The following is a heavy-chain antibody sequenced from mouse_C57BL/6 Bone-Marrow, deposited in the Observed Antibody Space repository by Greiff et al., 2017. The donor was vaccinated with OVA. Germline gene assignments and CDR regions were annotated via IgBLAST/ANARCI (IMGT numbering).Heavy chain of an antibody. D-gene: IGHD1-1*01. CDR1: GFSLTSYG. V-gene: IGHV2-2*01. CDR2: IWSGGST. CDR3: ARNIYGSSCYYAMDY. J-gene: IGHJ4*01. Sequence: VKLKESGPGLVQPSQSLSITCTVSGFSLTSYGVHWVRQSPGKGLEWLGVIWSGGSTDYNAAFISRLSISKDNSKSQVFFKMNSLQADDTAIYYCARNIYGSSCYYAMDYWGQGTSVTVSS.